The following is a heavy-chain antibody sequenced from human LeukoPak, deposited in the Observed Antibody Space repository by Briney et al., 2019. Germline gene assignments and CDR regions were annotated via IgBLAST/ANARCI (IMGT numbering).Heavy chain of an antibody. Sequence: SETLSLTCTVSGDSISSYFWSWIRQPPGKGLEWIGYNSGSTNYNPSLKSRVTILLDRSKNQFSLKLSSVTAADTAGYYCARGRGYGGNYLRSFDIWGQGTMVTVSS. CDR3: ARGRGYGGNYLRSFDI. V-gene: IGHV4-59*08. CDR2: NSGST. D-gene: IGHD1-26*01. J-gene: IGHJ3*02. CDR1: GDSISSYF.